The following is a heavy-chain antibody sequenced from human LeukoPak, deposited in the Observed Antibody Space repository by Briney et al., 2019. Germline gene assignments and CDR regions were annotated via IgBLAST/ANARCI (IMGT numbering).Heavy chain of an antibody. J-gene: IGHJ6*02. CDR3: AKRYCSGGSCYYYYYGMDV. Sequence: GGSLRLSCAASGFTFSSYAMSWIRQAPGKGLEWISAISGSGGSTYYADSVKGRFTISRDNSKNTLYLQMNSLRAEDTAVYYYAKRYCSGGSCYYYYYGMDVWGQGTTVTVSS. CDR2: ISGSGGST. CDR1: GFTFSSYA. V-gene: IGHV3-23*01. D-gene: IGHD2-15*01.